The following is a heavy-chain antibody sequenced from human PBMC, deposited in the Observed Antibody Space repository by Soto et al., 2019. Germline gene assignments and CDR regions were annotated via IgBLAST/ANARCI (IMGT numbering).Heavy chain of an antibody. Sequence: PSETLSLTCTVSGGSISSYYWSWIRQPTGKGLEWIGYIYYSGSTNYNPSLKSRVTISVDTSKNQFSLKLSSVTAADTAVYYCARDRAYDFWSGYHWFDPWGQGTLVTVSS. CDR2: IYYSGST. J-gene: IGHJ5*02. CDR3: ARDRAYDFWSGYHWFDP. CDR1: GGSISSYY. D-gene: IGHD3-3*01. V-gene: IGHV4-59*01.